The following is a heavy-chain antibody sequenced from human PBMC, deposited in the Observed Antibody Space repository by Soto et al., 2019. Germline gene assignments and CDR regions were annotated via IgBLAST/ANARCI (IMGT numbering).Heavy chain of an antibody. Sequence: VQLVQSGAEVKTPGSSVKVSCKASGDTFSSYSIAWVRQAPGQGLEWMGGIIPVFRSINYSQKFQGRVTITADESTTTAYMELTSLRPQDTAVYFCARDDGCNSRYYDMEGWGQGTKVTVS. V-gene: IGHV1-69*12. CDR3: ARDDGCNSRYYDMEG. D-gene: IGHD4-4*01. J-gene: IGHJ6*02. CDR2: IIPVFRSI. CDR1: GDTFSSYS.